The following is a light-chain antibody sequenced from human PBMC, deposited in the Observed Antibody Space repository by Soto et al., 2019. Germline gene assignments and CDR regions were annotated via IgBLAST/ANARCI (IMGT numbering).Light chain of an antibody. CDR1: SSDIGAYNF. CDR2: DVN. CDR3: TSWTTSTTMV. J-gene: IGLJ2*01. V-gene: IGLV2-14*03. Sequence: QSVLTQPASVSGSPGQSITISCTGTSSDIGAYNFVSWYQQHPGKAPKLMLYDVNIRPAGVSNRFSGSKSGNTASLTSSGLQAEDEADYYCTSWTTSTTMVFGGGTQVTVL.